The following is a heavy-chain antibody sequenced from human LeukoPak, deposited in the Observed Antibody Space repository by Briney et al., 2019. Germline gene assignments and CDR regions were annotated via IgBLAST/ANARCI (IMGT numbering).Heavy chain of an antibody. CDR2: ISSSSSYI. J-gene: IGHJ6*03. Sequence: GGSLRLSCAASGFTFSSYSMNWVRQAPGKGLEWVSSISSSSSYIYYADSVKGRFTISRDNAKNSLYLQMNSLRAEDTAVYSCARAGGSTIVVAYYYYYMDVWGKGTTVAVSS. D-gene: IGHD3-22*01. V-gene: IGHV3-21*01. CDR3: ARAGGSTIVVAYYYYYMDV. CDR1: GFTFSSYS.